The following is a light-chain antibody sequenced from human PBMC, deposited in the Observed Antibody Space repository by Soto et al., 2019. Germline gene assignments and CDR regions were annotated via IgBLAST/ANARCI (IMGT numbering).Light chain of an antibody. Sequence: DIQMTQSPSSVSASVGDRVTITCRASQGISNWLAWYRQKPGKAPDLLISSASSLQSGVPSRFSGSGSGTDFTLTISSLQPEDFAIYYCQQYNSYSWTFGQGTKVDIK. V-gene: IGKV1D-12*01. J-gene: IGKJ1*01. CDR1: QGISNW. CDR2: SAS. CDR3: QQYNSYSWT.